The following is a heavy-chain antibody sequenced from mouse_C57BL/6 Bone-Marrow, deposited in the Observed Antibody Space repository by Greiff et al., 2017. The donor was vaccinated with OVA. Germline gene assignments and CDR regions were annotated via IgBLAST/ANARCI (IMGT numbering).Heavy chain of an antibody. Sequence: EVQLQQSGPELVKPGASVKIPCKASGYTFTDYNMDWVKQSHGKSLEWIGDINPNNGGTIYNQKFKGKATLTVDKSSSTAHMELLSLTSEDYAVYYSARNGNSDYAMDDWGQGTSVTVSS. V-gene: IGHV1-18*01. CDR1: GYTFTDYN. CDR2: INPNNGGT. J-gene: IGHJ4*01. CDR3: ARNGNSDYAMDD. D-gene: IGHD2-1*01.